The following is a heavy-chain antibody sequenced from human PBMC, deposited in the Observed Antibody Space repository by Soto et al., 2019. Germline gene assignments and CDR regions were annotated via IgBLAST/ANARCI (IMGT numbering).Heavy chain of an antibody. CDR3: ARSEGRYYYDSSNYWPLYWYFDL. Sequence: GGSLRLSCAASGFTFSSYAMHWVRQAAGKGLEWVAVISYDGSNKYYADSVKGRFTISRDNSKNTLYLQMNSLRAEDTAVYYCARSEGRYYYDSSNYWPLYWYFDLWGRGTLVTVSS. CDR1: GFTFSSYA. CDR2: ISYDGSNK. D-gene: IGHD3-22*01. V-gene: IGHV3-30-3*01. J-gene: IGHJ2*01.